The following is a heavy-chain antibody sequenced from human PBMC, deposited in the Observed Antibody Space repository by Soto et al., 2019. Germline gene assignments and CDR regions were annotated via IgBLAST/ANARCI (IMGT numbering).Heavy chain of an antibody. Sequence: SQTLSLTCAISGDSVSSNSAVWNWIRQSPSRGLEWLGRTYYRSKWYTDYAVSVKSRITINPDTSNNQLSLQLNSVTPDDTAVYYCARLIGNSWLDSWGQGTLVTV. D-gene: IGHD3-16*01. CDR2: TYYRSKWYT. V-gene: IGHV6-1*01. CDR3: ARLIGNSWLDS. J-gene: IGHJ5*01. CDR1: GDSVSSNSAV.